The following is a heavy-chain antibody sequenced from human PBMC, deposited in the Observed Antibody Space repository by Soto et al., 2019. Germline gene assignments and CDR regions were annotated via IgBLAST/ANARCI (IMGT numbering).Heavy chain of an antibody. CDR1: GGSFSGYY. CDR2: INHSGST. J-gene: IGHJ4*02. V-gene: IGHV4-34*01. D-gene: IGHD3-3*01. Sequence: SETLSLTCAVYGGSFSGYYWSWIRQPPGKGLEWIGEINHSGSTNYNPSLKSRVTISVDTSKNQFSLKLSSVTAADTAVYYCARGLTIFGFDYWGQGALVTVSS. CDR3: ARGLTIFGFDY.